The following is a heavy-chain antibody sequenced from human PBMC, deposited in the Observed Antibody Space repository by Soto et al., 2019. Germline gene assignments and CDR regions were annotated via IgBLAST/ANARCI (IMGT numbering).Heavy chain of an antibody. V-gene: IGHV3-23*01. CDR2: ISGSGGST. CDR1: GFTFSSYA. J-gene: IGHJ4*02. Sequence: EVQLLESGGGLGQPGGSLRLSCAASGFTFSSYAMSWVRQAPGKGLEWVSAISGSGGSTYYADSVKGRFTISRDNSKNTLYLQMNSLRAEYTAVYYCAKDFGGYGYYDSSGYDYWGQGTLVTVSS. D-gene: IGHD3-22*01. CDR3: AKDFGGYGYYDSSGYDY.